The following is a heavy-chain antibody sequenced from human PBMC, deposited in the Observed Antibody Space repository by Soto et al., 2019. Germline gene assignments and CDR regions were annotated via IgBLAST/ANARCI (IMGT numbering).Heavy chain of an antibody. J-gene: IGHJ4*02. CDR1: GFTFSSYA. CDR3: ARNRGGYGGYSDY. D-gene: IGHD1-26*01. V-gene: IGHV3-23*01. CDR2: ISGSGGST. Sequence: EVQLLESGGGLVQPGGSLRLSCAASGFTFSSYAMSWVRQAPGKGLEWVSAISGSGGSTYYADSVKGRFTISRDNSKNTLYLQMHRLRAEDTAVYYCARNRGGYGGYSDYWGQGNLVTVSS.